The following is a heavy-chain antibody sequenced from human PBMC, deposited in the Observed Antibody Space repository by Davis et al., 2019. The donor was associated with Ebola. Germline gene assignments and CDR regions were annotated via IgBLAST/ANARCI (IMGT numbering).Heavy chain of an antibody. CDR2: ISSSSSYT. CDR1: GFTFSDYY. CDR3: VKDSSNIWFDI. V-gene: IGHV3-11*05. D-gene: IGHD2/OR15-2a*01. J-gene: IGHJ3*02. Sequence: GESLKISCAASGFTFSDYYMSWIRQAPGKGLEWVSYISSSSSYTNYADSVKGRFTISRDNAKNSLYLQMNSLRVEDSAIYYCVKDSSNIWFDIWGQGTLVTVSS.